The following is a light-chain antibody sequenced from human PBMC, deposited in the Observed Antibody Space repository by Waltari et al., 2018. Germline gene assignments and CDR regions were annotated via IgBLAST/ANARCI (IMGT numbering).Light chain of an antibody. CDR2: RNS. Sequence: QSVLTQPPSASGTPGQSVTISSAGSISNIDITYVYWFQHLPGSAPKLLISRNSQRPSGASDRFSGSKSGASASLTISGLRSEDEGYYYCAAWDDSVNGVLFGGGTKLTVL. J-gene: IGLJ2*01. CDR1: ISNIDITY. CDR3: AAWDDSVNGVL. V-gene: IGLV1-47*01.